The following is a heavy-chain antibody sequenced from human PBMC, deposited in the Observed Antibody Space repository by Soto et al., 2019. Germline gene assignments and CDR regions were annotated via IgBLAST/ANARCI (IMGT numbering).Heavy chain of an antibody. CDR3: ARRDSSGYYADWYFDL. V-gene: IGHV4-38-2*01. CDR1: GYSIRRGHY. J-gene: IGHJ2*01. D-gene: IGHD3-22*01. CDR2: IYHSGNT. Sequence: SETLSLTCAVSGYSIRRGHYWGWIRQPPGKGLEWIGYIYHSGNTYYNPSLKSRVSMSVDTSKNQFSLKLSSVTAADTAVYYCARRDSSGYYADWYFDLWGRGTLVTVSS.